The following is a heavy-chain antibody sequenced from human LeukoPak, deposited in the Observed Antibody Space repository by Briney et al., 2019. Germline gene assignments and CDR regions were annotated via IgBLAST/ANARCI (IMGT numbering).Heavy chain of an antibody. D-gene: IGHD1-7*01. V-gene: IGHV3-23*01. CDR3: AKEGGTGTRFGY. J-gene: IGHJ4*02. Sequence: GGSLRLSCAASGFTFSSSAMSWVRQAPGEGLYWVSAISGSGTGTYYADSVKGRFTISRDNSKNTLYLQMNSLRAEDTAAYYCAKEGGTGTRFGYWGQGTLVTVSS. CDR2: ISGSGTGT. CDR1: GFTFSSSA.